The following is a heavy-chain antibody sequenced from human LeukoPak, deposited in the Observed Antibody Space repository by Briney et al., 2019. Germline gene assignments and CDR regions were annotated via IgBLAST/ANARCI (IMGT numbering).Heavy chain of an antibody. V-gene: IGHV4-61*01. CDR3: ARVSVAGTGPDY. J-gene: IGHJ4*02. CDR1: GGSASSSNYY. D-gene: IGHD6-13*01. Sequence: SETLSLTCTVSGGSASSSNYYWSWIRQPPGKGLEWVGFFSYNVHSDYNPSLKSRVTISVDTSKNQFSLRLSSVTAADTAIYYCARVSVAGTGPDYWGQGTQVTVSS. CDR2: FSYNVHS.